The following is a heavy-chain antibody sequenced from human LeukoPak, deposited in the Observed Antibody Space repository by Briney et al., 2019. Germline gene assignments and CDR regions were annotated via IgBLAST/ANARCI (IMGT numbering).Heavy chain of an antibody. CDR2: IIPIFGTA. J-gene: IGHJ4*02. Sequence: ASVKVSCKASGGTFSSYAISWVRQAPGQGLEWMGGIIPIFGTANYAQKFQGRVTVTTDESTSTAYMELSSLGSEDTAVYYCARDAFCGGDYYSDRGFDYWGQGTLVTVSS. D-gene: IGHD2-21*02. CDR3: ARDAFCGGDYYSDRGFDY. V-gene: IGHV1-69*05. CDR1: GGTFSSYA.